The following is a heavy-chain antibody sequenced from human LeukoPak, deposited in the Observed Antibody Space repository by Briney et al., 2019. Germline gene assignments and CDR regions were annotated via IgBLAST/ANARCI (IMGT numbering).Heavy chain of an antibody. J-gene: IGHJ4*02. Sequence: GASVKVSCKASGYTFTSYYMHWVRQAPGQGLEWMGIINPSGGSTSYAQKFQGRVTMTRDTSTSTDYMELSSLRSEDTAVYYCARGEGIAAAQYYDSSGYLLGVDYWGQGTLVTVSS. CDR3: ARGEGIAAAQYYDSSGYLLGVDY. V-gene: IGHV1-46*01. CDR2: INPSGGST. CDR1: GYTFTSYY. D-gene: IGHD3-22*01.